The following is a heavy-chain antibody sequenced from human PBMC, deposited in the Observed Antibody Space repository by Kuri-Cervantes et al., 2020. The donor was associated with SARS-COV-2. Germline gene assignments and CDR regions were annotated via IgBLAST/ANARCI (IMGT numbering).Heavy chain of an antibody. J-gene: IGHJ6*03. CDR2: IIPIFGTA. D-gene: IGHD6-13*01. V-gene: IGHV1-69*05. Sequence: SVNVSCKASGCTFSSYAIRWVRQAPGQGLEWMGGIIPIFGTANYAQKFQGRVTITTDESTSTAYMELSSLRSEDTAVYYCARAFSSSWYLDVWGKGTTVTVSS. CDR1: GCTFSSYA. CDR3: ARAFSSSWYLDV.